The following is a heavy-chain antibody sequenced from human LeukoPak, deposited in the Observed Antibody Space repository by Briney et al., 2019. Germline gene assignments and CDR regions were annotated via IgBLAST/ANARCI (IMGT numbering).Heavy chain of an antibody. D-gene: IGHD2-2*01. CDR2: INHSGST. CDR3: ARSGCSSTSCYPRYFDY. Sequence: PSETLSLTCAVYGGSFSGYYWSWIRQPPGKGLEWIGEINHSGSTNYNPSLKSRVTISVDTSKNQFSLKLSSVTAADTAVYYCARSGCSSTSCYPRYFDYWGQGTLVTVSS. CDR1: GGSFSGYY. J-gene: IGHJ4*02. V-gene: IGHV4-34*01.